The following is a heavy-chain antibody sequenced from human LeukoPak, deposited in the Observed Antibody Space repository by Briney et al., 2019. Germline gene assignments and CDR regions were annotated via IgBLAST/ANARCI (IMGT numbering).Heavy chain of an antibody. D-gene: IGHD3-10*01. Sequence: PGGSLRLSCAASGFTFDNYALHWVRQAPGKGLEWVSGISWNSGSIGYADSVKGRFTISRDNAKNSLYLQMNSLRAGDTALYYCAKDVYGSGSYTFDYWGQGTLVTVSS. J-gene: IGHJ4*02. CDR3: AKDVYGSGSYTFDY. V-gene: IGHV3-9*01. CDR1: GFTFDNYA. CDR2: ISWNSGSI.